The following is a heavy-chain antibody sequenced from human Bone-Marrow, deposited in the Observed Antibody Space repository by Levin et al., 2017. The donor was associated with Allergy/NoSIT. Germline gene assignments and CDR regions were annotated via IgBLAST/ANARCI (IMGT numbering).Heavy chain of an antibody. Sequence: SETLSLTCAVYGGSFSGYYWSWIRQPPGKGLEWIGEINHSGSTNYNPSLKSRVTISVDTSKNQFSLKLSSVTAADTAVYYCARGQLRRYYGSGTHLGYYYYGMDVWGQGTTVTVSS. D-gene: IGHD3-10*01. CDR1: GGSFSGYY. CDR2: INHSGST. V-gene: IGHV4-34*01. J-gene: IGHJ6*02. CDR3: ARGQLRRYYGSGTHLGYYYYGMDV.